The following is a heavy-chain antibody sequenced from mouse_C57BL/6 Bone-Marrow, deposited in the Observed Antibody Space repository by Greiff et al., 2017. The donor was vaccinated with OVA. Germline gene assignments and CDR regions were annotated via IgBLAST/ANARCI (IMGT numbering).Heavy chain of an antibody. V-gene: IGHV5-15*01. D-gene: IGHD1-1*01. Sequence: DVMLVESGGGLVQPGGSLKLSCAASGFTFSDYAMAWVRQAPRKGPEWVAFISNLAYSIYYADTVTGRFTITRENAKTTLYLELSSLRSEDKAMDYCARQDYYGSSDGAWFAYWGQGTLVTVSA. CDR3: ARQDYYGSSDGAWFAY. CDR2: ISNLAYSI. J-gene: IGHJ3*01. CDR1: GFTFSDYA.